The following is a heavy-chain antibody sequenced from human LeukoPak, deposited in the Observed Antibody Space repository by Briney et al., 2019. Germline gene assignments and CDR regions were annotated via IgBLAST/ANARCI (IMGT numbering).Heavy chain of an antibody. D-gene: IGHD2-15*01. V-gene: IGHV3-23*01. CDR2: ISGSGGST. Sequence: GGSLRLSCAASGFTFSSYAMSWVRRAPAKGLEWVSVISGSGGSTYYADSVKGRFTISRDNSKNTLYLQMNSLRAEDTAIYYCPKQGCSGPSCYFAHWGQGTLVTVSS. J-gene: IGHJ1*01. CDR1: GFTFSSYA. CDR3: PKQGCSGPSCYFAH.